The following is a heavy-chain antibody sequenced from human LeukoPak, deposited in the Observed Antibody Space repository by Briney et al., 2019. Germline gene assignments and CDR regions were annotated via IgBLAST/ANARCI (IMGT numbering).Heavy chain of an antibody. J-gene: IGHJ4*02. CDR3: ARGRDEYKGGNY. V-gene: IGHV4-34*01. CDR2: IHPSGRT. Sequence: SSETLSLTCAVYGGSFSGYYLTWIRQPPGKGLEWVGEIHPSGRTNYSPSLESRVTISLDTSKNQFSLKLSSVTAADTAIYYCARGRDEYKGGNYWGQGTLVTVSS. D-gene: IGHD5-24*01. CDR1: GGSFSGYY.